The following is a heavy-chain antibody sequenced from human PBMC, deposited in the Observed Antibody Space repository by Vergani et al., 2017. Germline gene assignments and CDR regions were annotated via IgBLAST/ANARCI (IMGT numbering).Heavy chain of an antibody. Sequence: DVHLAESGGGFFQPGGSLRLSCSASGFSFNSYWMHWVRQVPGKGLLWVSRIKSDGSITAYADSVKGRFTISKDISKNTLYLQMNSLRGDDTAVYYCARETRYTPSSLDYWGQGTLVTVSS. J-gene: IGHJ4*02. CDR3: ARETRYTPSSLDY. CDR1: GFSFNSYW. D-gene: IGHD2-2*02. V-gene: IGHV3-74*03. CDR2: IKSDGSIT.